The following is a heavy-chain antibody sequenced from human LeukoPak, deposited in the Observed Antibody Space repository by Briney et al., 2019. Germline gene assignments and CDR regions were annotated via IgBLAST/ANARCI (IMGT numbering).Heavy chain of an antibody. D-gene: IGHD2-15*01. CDR1: GFTFSSYG. CDR2: IWYDGSNK. CDR3: ARVSCSGGSCYYTY. J-gene: IGHJ4*02. V-gene: IGHV3-33*01. Sequence: GGSLRLSCAASGFTFSSYGMHWVRQAPGKGLEWVAVIWYDGSNKYYADSVKGRFTISRDNSKNTLYLQMNSLRAEDTAVYYCARVSCSGGSCYYTYWGQGALVTVSS.